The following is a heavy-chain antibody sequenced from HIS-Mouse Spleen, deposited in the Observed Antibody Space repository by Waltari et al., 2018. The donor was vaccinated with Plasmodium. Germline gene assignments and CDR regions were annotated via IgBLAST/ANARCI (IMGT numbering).Heavy chain of an antibody. CDR1: GGSISSSSYY. CDR2: IYYSGAT. D-gene: IGHD1-26*01. J-gene: IGHJ4*02. CDR3: ARRGGSYYYFDY. V-gene: IGHV4-39*01. Sequence: QLQLQESGPGLVKPSETLSLTCTVSGGSISSSSYYWGWIRQPPGKGLVWIGSIYYSGATYYNPSRKSRVTISVDTSKNQFSLKLSSVTAADTAVYYCARRGGSYYYFDYWGQGTLVTVSS.